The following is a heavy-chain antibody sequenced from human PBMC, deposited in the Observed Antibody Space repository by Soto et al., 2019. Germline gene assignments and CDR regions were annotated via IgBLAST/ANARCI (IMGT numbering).Heavy chain of an antibody. CDR1: GGSMSSNY. Sequence: PSETLSLTCTVSGGSMSSNYLSWIRQSPGKGLEWIGFVYYGGTNYNPSFESRVTMSVDTPKNQFSVELSSVTAADTAVYYCVSYRGAFYFDHWGQGALVTVSS. CDR3: VSYRGAFYFDH. V-gene: IGHV4-59*01. CDR2: VYYGGT. J-gene: IGHJ4*02. D-gene: IGHD4-4*01.